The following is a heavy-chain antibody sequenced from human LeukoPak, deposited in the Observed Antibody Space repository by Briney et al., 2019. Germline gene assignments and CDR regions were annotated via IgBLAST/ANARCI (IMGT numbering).Heavy chain of an antibody. J-gene: IGHJ4*02. CDR3: ARDIAAAGTDFGG. CDR1: GFTFNSYR. V-gene: IGHV3-21*01. D-gene: IGHD6-13*01. Sequence: PGGSLRLSCAASGFTFNSYRMNWVRQAPGKGLEWVSSISSSSSYIYYADSVKGRFAISRDNAKNSLYLQMNSLRAEDTAVYYCARDIAAAGTDFGGWGQGTLVTVSS. CDR2: ISSSSSYI.